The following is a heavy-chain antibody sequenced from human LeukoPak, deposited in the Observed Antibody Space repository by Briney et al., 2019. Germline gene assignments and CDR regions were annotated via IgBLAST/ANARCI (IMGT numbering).Heavy chain of an antibody. D-gene: IGHD3-22*01. J-gene: IGHJ4*02. V-gene: IGHV3-48*01. CDR3: AKFDYYDSSGYSRDH. CDR1: GFTFSSYS. Sequence: GGSLRLSCVASGFTFSSYSMNWVRQAPGKGLEWVSYISSSSSVIYYADSLKGRFTISRDNAKNSLYLQMNSLRAEDTAVYYCAKFDYYDSSGYSRDHWGQGTLVTVSS. CDR2: ISSSSSVI.